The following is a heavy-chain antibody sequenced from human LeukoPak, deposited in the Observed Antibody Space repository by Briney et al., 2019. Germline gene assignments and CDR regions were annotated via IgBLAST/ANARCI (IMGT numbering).Heavy chain of an antibody. D-gene: IGHD3-22*01. J-gene: IGHJ4*02. CDR3: TRALYYYDSSGYYGHLDY. CDR1: GFTFSGSA. Sequence: GGSLRLSCAASGFTFSGSAIHWVRQASGKGLEWVGRIGSKANSYATAYAASVKGRFTISRDDSKNTADLQMNTLKTEDTAVYYCTRALYYYDSSGYYGHLDYWGQGTLVTVSS. CDR2: IGSKANSYAT. V-gene: IGHV3-73*01.